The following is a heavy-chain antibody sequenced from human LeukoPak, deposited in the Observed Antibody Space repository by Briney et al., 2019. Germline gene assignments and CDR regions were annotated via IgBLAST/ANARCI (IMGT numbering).Heavy chain of an antibody. CDR2: ISSSSSYI. Sequence: GGSLRLSCAASGFTFSSYAMSWVRQAPGTGLEWVSYISSSSSYIYYADSVKGRFTISRDNAKNSLYLQMNSLRAEDTAVYYCARVIVFRGYMDVWGKGTTVTVSS. V-gene: IGHV3-21*01. J-gene: IGHJ6*03. CDR1: GFTFSSYA. CDR3: ARVIVFRGYMDV. D-gene: IGHD1-26*01.